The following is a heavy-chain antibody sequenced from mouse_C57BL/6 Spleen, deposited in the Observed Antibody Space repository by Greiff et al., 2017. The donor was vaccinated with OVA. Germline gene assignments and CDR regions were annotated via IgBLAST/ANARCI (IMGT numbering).Heavy chain of an antibody. Sequence: VKLMESGPELVKPGASVKISCKASGYAFSSSWMNWVKQRPGKGLEWIGRIYPGDGDTNYNGKFKGQATLTADKSSSTAYMQLSSLTSEDSAVYFGATFYYGNDFDYWGQGTTLTVSS. CDR1: GYAFSSSW. CDR2: IYPGDGDT. J-gene: IGHJ2*01. CDR3: ATFYYGNDFDY. V-gene: IGHV1-82*01. D-gene: IGHD2-1*01.